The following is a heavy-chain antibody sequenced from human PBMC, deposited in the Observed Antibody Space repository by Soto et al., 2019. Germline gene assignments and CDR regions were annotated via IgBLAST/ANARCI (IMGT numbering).Heavy chain of an antibody. V-gene: IGHV3-23*01. D-gene: IGHD2-2*01. CDR3: AKDRNFPASGFGLDV. CDR1: GFTFSRHA. CDR2: ISGNGGTT. Sequence: GGSLRLSCVASGFTFSRHAVNWVRQAPGKGLEWVSAISGNGGTTYYAGSVKGRFTISRDNSKNTLYLHMTSLRAEDTAVYYCAKDRNFPASGFGLDVWGQGTTVTVS. J-gene: IGHJ6*02.